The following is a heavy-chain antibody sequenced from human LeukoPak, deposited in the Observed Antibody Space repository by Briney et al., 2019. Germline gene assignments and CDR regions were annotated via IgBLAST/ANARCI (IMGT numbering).Heavy chain of an antibody. Sequence: SETLSLTCTVSGGSISSYYWSWIRQPPGKGLEWIGSIYYSGSTYYNPSLKSRVTISVDTSKNQFSLKLSSVTAADTAVYYCARVEMATMPFDYWGQGTLVTVSS. CDR3: ARVEMATMPFDY. CDR1: GGSISSYY. D-gene: IGHD5-24*01. CDR2: IYYSGST. V-gene: IGHV4-39*01. J-gene: IGHJ4*02.